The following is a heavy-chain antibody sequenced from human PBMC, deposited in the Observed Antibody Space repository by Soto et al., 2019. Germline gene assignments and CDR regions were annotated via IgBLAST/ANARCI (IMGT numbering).Heavy chain of an antibody. CDR1: GFTFSHYS. D-gene: IGHD3-10*01. CDR3: AKDRGRGSPVSGGLDV. J-gene: IGHJ6*02. V-gene: IGHV3-21*01. CDR2: VSSTSSYI. Sequence: GGSLRLSCAASGFTFSHYSMNWVRQAPGKGLEWVAFVSSTSSYIYYAGSAKGRFTISRDNATNSLYLQMNTLRAEDTAVYYCAKDRGRGSPVSGGLDVWGQGTTVTVSS.